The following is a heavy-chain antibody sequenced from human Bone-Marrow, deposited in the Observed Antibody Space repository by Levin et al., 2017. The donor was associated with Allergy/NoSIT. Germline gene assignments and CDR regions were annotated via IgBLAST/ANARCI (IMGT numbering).Heavy chain of an antibody. V-gene: IGHV4-34*01. J-gene: IGHJ5*02. CDR2: INHSGST. Sequence: SQTLSLTCAVYGGSFSGYYWSWIRQPPGKGLEWIGEINHSGSTNYNPSLKSRVTISVDTSKNQFSLKLSSVTAADTAVYYCARGGVLVWFGESDSNWFDPWGQGTLVTVSS. CDR3: ARGGVLVWFGESDSNWFDP. D-gene: IGHD3-10*01. CDR1: GGSFSGYY.